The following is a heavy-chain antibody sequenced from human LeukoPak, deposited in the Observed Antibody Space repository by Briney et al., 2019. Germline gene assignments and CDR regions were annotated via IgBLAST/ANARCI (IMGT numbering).Heavy chain of an antibody. CDR3: ARGRANYDSTGYYY. D-gene: IGHD3-22*01. J-gene: IGHJ4*02. CDR1: GGSINSYY. V-gene: IGHV4-59*01. CDR2: IYSSGST. Sequence: SETLSLTCSVSGGSINSYYWTWIRQPPGKGLEWIGYIYSSGSTKYNPSLKSPVTITIDTSKNQFSLKLSSVTAADTAVYYCARGRANYDSTGYYYWGQGILVTVSS.